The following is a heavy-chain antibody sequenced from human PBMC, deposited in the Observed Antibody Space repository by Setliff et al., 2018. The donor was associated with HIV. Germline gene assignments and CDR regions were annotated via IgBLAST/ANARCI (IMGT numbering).Heavy chain of an antibody. Sequence: PGESLRLSCAASEFTFSEYWMTWVRQAPGKGLEWLANIKQDESEIYYVDSVRGRFTVSRDSARNSLYLQMNSLRAEDTAIYYCARIYRSSWPFDACDIWGQGTMVTVSS. J-gene: IGHJ3*02. CDR1: EFTFSEYW. D-gene: IGHD6-6*01. CDR2: IKQDESEI. V-gene: IGHV3-7*03. CDR3: ARIYRSSWPFDACDI.